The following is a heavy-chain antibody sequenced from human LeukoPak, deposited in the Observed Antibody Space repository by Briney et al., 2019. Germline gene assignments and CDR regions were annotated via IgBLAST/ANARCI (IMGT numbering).Heavy chain of an antibody. CDR2: ISSSGSTI. CDR1: GFTFSSYA. V-gene: IGHV3-48*03. D-gene: IGHD3-10*01. CDR3: AREGSGEFADI. J-gene: IGHJ3*02. Sequence: GGSLRLSCAASGFTFSSYAMHWVRQAPGKGLEWVSYISSSGSTIYYADSVKGRFTISRDNAKNSLYLQMNSLRAEDTAVYYCAREGSGEFADIWGQGTLVTVSS.